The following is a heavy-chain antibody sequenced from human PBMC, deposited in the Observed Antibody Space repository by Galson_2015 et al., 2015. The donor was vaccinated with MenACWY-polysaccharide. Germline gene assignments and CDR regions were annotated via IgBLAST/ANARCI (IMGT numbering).Heavy chain of an antibody. Sequence: SLRLSCAASGFTFSNAWMSWVRQAPGKGLEWVGRIKSKTDGGTTDYAAPVQGRFTISRDDSKNTLSLQMSGLKTEDTAVYHCTMDGYCSGVSCYTGAYWGRGTPVTVSS. V-gene: IGHV3-15*01. D-gene: IGHD2-15*01. CDR3: TMDGYCSGVSCYTGAY. CDR2: IKSKTDGGTT. CDR1: GFTFSNAW. J-gene: IGHJ4*02.